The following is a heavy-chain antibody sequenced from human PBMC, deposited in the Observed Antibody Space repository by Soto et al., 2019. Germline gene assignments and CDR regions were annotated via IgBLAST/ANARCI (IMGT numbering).Heavy chain of an antibody. D-gene: IGHD6-13*01. J-gene: IGHJ3*02. CDR3: ARLAGHDTYDI. CDR1: GYRFSSYW. V-gene: IGHV5-51*01. CDR2: IYPPDSDT. Sequence: PGESLKISCKGSGYRFSSYWIGWVRQMPGKGLEWMGIIYPPDSDTRYSPSFQGQVTISVDRSIDTTYLQWSSLKASDLAMYYCARLAGHDTYDIWGQGTRVTVSS.